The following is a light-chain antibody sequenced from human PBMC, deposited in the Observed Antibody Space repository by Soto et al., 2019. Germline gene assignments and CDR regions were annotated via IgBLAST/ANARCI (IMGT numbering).Light chain of an antibody. CDR2: AAS. J-gene: IGKJ2*01. V-gene: IGKV3D-15*01. CDR3: QQYNNWPPYT. Sequence: EIVMTQSPATLSVSPGERATLSCRASQSVRSNLAWYQQKPGQPPRLLIYAASIRATGIPARFSGTGSGTEFTLTISSLQSEDFAVYYCQQYNNWPPYTFGQGTKLEIK. CDR1: QSVRSN.